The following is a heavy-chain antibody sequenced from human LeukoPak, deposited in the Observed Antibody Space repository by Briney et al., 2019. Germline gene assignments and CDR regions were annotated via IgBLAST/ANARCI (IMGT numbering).Heavy chain of an antibody. D-gene: IGHD6-13*01. V-gene: IGHV3-7*01. CDR1: GFTFSSYA. CDR3: ARVGALSSSWLLY. Sequence: GGSLRLSCAASGFTFSSYAMTWVRQAPGKGREWVANIKQDGSEKWYVDSVKGRFTISRDNAKNSLYLQMNSLRAEDTAVYFCARVGALSSSWLLYWGQGTLVTVSS. CDR2: IKQDGSEK. J-gene: IGHJ4*02.